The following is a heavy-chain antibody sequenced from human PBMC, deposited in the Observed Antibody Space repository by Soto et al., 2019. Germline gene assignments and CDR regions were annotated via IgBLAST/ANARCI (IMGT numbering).Heavy chain of an antibody. Sequence: SVKVSCKASGGTFSSYAISWVRQAPGQGLEWMGGIIPIFGTANYAQKFQGRVTITADESTSTAYMELSSLRSEDTAVYYCARFDVARYCSGGSCYSWCDPWG. J-gene: IGHJ5*02. CDR1: GGTFSSYA. CDR2: IIPIFGTA. CDR3: ARFDVARYCSGGSCYSWCDP. D-gene: IGHD2-15*01. V-gene: IGHV1-69*13.